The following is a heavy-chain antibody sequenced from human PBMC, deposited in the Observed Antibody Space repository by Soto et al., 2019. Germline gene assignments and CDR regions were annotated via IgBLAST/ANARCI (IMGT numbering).Heavy chain of an antibody. Sequence: QVHLVESGGGVVQPGRSLRLSCAASGFSFSTYGMHWVRQAPGKGLEWVAFISNDGSNKYYADSVKGRFTISRDNSKNKRYLQMNSLRAEDTAVYYCAKGFGNYGAFDYWGQGTLGTVSS. J-gene: IGHJ4*02. D-gene: IGHD1-7*01. CDR2: ISNDGSNK. CDR3: AKGFGNYGAFDY. CDR1: GFSFSTYG. V-gene: IGHV3-30*18.